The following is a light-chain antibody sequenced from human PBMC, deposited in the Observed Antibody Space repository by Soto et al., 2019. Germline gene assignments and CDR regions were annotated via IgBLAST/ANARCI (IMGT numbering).Light chain of an antibody. CDR1: QNISVY. Sequence: EIVLTQSPATLSLSPGERATLSCRASQNISVYLAWYQQKPGQAPRLLIYGASSRATGITDRISGSGSGTDFTLTISRLEPEDFAVYYCQQYGSSPRTFGQGTKVDIK. CDR3: QQYGSSPRT. V-gene: IGKV3-20*01. J-gene: IGKJ1*01. CDR2: GAS.